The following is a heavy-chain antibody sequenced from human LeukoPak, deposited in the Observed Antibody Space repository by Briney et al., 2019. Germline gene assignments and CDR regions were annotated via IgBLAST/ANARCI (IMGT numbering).Heavy chain of an antibody. CDR2: IYFGGTS. Sequence: SETLSLTCTVSVGSISRTSYYWGWIRQLPGKGLEWIGSIYFGGTSLYNPSLRSRVTISLDTSKNQFSLKLSSVTAADTAVYHCAREKGGTMLRGVLDVGGKGTTVTVSS. D-gene: IGHD3-10*01. J-gene: IGHJ6*03. CDR3: AREKGGTMLRGVLDV. CDR1: VGSISRTSYY. V-gene: IGHV4-39*07.